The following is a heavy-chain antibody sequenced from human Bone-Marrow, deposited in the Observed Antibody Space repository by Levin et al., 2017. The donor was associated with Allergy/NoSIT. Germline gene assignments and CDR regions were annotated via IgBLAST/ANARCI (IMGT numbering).Heavy chain of an antibody. Sequence: GGSLRLSCKGSGYSFTNNWIGWVRQMPGKGLEWMGIIFPGDSDTRYSPSFQGRVTISVDKSVSTASLQWSSLEASDTAMYYWATAAAAGALYYFDYWGQGTLVTVSS. J-gene: IGHJ4*02. CDR3: ATAAAAGALYYFDY. CDR1: GYSFTNNW. D-gene: IGHD6-13*01. CDR2: IFPGDSDT. V-gene: IGHV5-51*01.